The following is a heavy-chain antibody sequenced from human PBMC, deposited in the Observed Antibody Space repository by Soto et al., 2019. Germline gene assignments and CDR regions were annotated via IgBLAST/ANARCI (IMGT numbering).Heavy chain of an antibody. CDR2: INTSGST. V-gene: IGHV4-4*07. CDR3: ARGSLPDDYRDYLFDY. D-gene: IGHD4-17*01. J-gene: IGHJ4*02. Sequence: KPSETLSLTCTVSGGSISSFYWSWIRQPAGKRLEWIGRINTSGSTNYNPSLESRVTMSIDASKNQFSLKLSSVTAADTAVYFCARGSLPDDYRDYLFDYWGQGTLVTVSS. CDR1: GGSISSFY.